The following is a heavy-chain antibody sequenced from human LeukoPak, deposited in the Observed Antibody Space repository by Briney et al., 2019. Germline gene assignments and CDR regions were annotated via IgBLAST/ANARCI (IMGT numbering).Heavy chain of an antibody. CDR2: INPSGGST. V-gene: IGHV1-46*01. D-gene: IGHD1-26*01. CDR1: GYTFTSYY. J-gene: IGHJ3*02. CDR3: ATDFGIVGATRKAAFDI. Sequence: GASVKVSCKASGYTFTSYYMHWVRQAPGQGLEWMGLINPSGGSTSYAQKFQGRVTMTRDTSTSTVYMELSSLRSEDTAVYYCATDFGIVGATRKAAFDIWGQGTMVTVPS.